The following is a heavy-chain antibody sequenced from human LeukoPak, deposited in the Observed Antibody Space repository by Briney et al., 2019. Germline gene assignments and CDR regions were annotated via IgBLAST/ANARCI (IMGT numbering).Heavy chain of an antibody. V-gene: IGHV1-69*06. D-gene: IGHD4-23*01. Sequence: SVKVSCKASGGTFSSYAISWVRQAPGQGLEWMGGIIPIFGTANYAQKFQGRVTITADKSTSTAYMELSSLRSEDTAVYYCARVKGTTVVTAHYYFDYWGQGTLVTVSS. J-gene: IGHJ4*02. CDR3: ARVKGTTVVTAHYYFDY. CDR1: GGTFSSYA. CDR2: IIPIFGTA.